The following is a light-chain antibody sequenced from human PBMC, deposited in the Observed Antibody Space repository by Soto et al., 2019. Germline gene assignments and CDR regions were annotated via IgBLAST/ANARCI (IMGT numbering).Light chain of an antibody. Sequence: EIVLTQSPGPLSLSPGNSAALSCRASQSVTGDKVAWYQQRPGQAPRLLIYGRSTRATDTPARFRGSGSGTDYILTINRLEPEDFELYYCQQYGNSPSTFGQWTKLEI. V-gene: IGKV3-20*01. CDR2: GRS. J-gene: IGKJ2*01. CDR3: QQYGNSPST. CDR1: QSVTGDK.